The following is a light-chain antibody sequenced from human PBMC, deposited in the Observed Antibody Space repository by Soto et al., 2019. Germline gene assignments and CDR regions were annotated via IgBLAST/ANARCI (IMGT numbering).Light chain of an antibody. CDR2: EVS. CDR1: SSDVGSYNR. Sequence: QSALTQPPSVSGSPGQSVTISCTGTSSDVGSYNRVSWYQQPPGTAPKLMIYEVSNRPSGVPDLFFGSKSGNTASLTISGLQAEDEADYYCSSFTSSNTWVFGGGTKLTVL. V-gene: IGLV2-18*02. J-gene: IGLJ3*02. CDR3: SSFTSSNTWV.